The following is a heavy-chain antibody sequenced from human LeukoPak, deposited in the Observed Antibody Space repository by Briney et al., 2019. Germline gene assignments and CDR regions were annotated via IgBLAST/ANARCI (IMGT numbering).Heavy chain of an antibody. J-gene: IGHJ4*02. D-gene: IGHD6-19*01. Sequence: SKTLSLTCTVSGGSISSYYWGWIRQPPGKGLEWIGYIYYSGSTNYNPSLKSRVTISVDTSKNQFSLKLSSVTAADTAVYYCAVYSSGWYDYFDYWGQGTLVTVSS. CDR2: IYYSGST. V-gene: IGHV4-59*01. CDR3: AVYSSGWYDYFDY. CDR1: GGSISSYY.